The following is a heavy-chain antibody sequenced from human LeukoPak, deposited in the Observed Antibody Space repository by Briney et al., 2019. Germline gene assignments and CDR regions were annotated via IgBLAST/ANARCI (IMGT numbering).Heavy chain of an antibody. Sequence: PGGSLRLSCAASGFTFSSYAMTWVRQAPGKGLEWVSAISGGSTYYADSVKGRFTISRDNAKNSLYLQMNSLRAEDTAVYYCARDGGYSDFDYWGQGTLVTVSS. CDR1: GFTFSSYA. V-gene: IGHV3-21*01. CDR3: ARDGGYSDFDY. J-gene: IGHJ4*02. D-gene: IGHD1-26*01. CDR2: ISGGST.